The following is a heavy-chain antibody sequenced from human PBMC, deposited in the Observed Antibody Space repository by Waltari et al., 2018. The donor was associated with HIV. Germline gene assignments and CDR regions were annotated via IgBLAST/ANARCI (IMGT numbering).Heavy chain of an antibody. J-gene: IGHJ3*02. D-gene: IGHD3-22*01. CDR3: ARGTYYYDRSGHDAFDI. CDR2: LYTSGST. CDR1: GGSISSYY. V-gene: IGHV4-4*07. Sequence: QVQLQESGPGLVKPSETLSLTCTVSGGSISSYYWSWIRQPAGKGLEWIGRLYTSGSTNYNPSLKSQVTMSVDTSKNQFSRKLSSVTAADTAVYYCARGTYYYDRSGHDAFDIWGQGTMVTVSS.